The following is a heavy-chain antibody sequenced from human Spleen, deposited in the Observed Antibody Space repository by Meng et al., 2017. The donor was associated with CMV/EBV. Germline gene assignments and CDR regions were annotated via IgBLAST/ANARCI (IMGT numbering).Heavy chain of an antibody. D-gene: IGHD3-10*01. V-gene: IGHV3-49*04. Sequence: GGSLRLSCTGSGFTVGDFAVSWVRQAPGKGLEWVGFIRSKAHGGTTEYAASVKGRFIISRDDSKSIVYLQMNSLKTEDTAVYYCTRFSTSYGSDYWGQGTLVTVSS. J-gene: IGHJ4*02. CDR2: IRSKAHGGTT. CDR3: TRFSTSYGSDY. CDR1: GFTVGDFA.